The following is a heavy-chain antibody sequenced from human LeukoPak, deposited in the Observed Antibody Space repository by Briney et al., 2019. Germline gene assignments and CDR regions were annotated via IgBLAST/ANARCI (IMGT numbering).Heavy chain of an antibody. V-gene: IGHV4-59*12. J-gene: IGHJ6*03. D-gene: IGHD3-10*01. CDR2: IYYSGST. CDR3: ARGSSYMDV. CDR1: GGSISSYY. Sequence: SETLSLTCTVSGGSISSYYWNWIRQPPGKGLEWIGYIYYSGSTNYNPSLKSRVTISVDTANNQFSLKLSSVTAADTAVYYCARGSSYMDVWGKGTAVTVSS.